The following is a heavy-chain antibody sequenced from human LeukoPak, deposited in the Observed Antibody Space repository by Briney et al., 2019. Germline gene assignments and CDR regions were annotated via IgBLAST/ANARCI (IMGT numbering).Heavy chain of an antibody. J-gene: IGHJ3*02. CDR2: ISGSSTSI. V-gene: IGHV3-11*04. D-gene: IGHD6-13*01. CDR3: ASAAAGTRNAFDI. CDR1: GFTFRDSY. Sequence: PGGSLRLSCAASGFTFRDSYMSWIRQAPGKGLEWVSHISGSSTSIYYAHSVKGRFTISRDNAKNSLYLQMNSLRAEDTAVYYCASAAAGTRNAFDIWGQGTMVTVSS.